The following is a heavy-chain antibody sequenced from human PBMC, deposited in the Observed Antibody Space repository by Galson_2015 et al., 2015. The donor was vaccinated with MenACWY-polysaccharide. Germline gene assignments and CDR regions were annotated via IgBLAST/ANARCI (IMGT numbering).Heavy chain of an antibody. V-gene: IGHV3-30-3*01. CDR1: GFTFSSYA. D-gene: IGHD2-2*01. J-gene: IGHJ4*02. CDR2: ISYDGSNK. Sequence: SLRLSCAASGFTFSSYAMHWVRQAPGKGLEWVAVISYDGSNKYYAESVKGRFPISRDNSENTVFLEMNSLRAEDTAVYYRARSYCTRTTCYGLDYWGQGTLVTVSS. CDR3: ARSYCTRTTCYGLDY.